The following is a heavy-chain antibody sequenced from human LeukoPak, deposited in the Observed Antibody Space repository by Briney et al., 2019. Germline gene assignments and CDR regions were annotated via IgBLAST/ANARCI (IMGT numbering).Heavy chain of an antibody. CDR3: ARPHVGTVSNWFDS. V-gene: IGHV3-74*01. Sequence: GGSLRLSCAASGFDLSDFWVHWVRQAPGKGLAWVARINSDGSSTSYADSVEGRFTISRDNAKNTLYLQMNSLGVEDTAVYYCARPHVGTVSNWFDSWGQGTLVTVSS. J-gene: IGHJ5*01. CDR1: GFDLSDFW. D-gene: IGHD4-17*01. CDR2: INSDGSST.